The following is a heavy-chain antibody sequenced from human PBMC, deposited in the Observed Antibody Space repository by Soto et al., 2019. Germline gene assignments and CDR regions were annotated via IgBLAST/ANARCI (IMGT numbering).Heavy chain of an antibody. CDR3: ARGRRLVVVPAAMRGMDV. V-gene: IGHV1-8*01. CDR2: MNPNSGNT. Sequence: ASVKVSCKASGYTFTSYDINWVRQATGQGLEWMGWMNPNSGNTGYAQKFQGRVTMTRNTSISTAYMELSSLRSEDTAVYYCARGRRLVVVPAAMRGMDVWGQGTTGTVSS. CDR1: GYTFTSYD. J-gene: IGHJ6*02. D-gene: IGHD2-2*01.